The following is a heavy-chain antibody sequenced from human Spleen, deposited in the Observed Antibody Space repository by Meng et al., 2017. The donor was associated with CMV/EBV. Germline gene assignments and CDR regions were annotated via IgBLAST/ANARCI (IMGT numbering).Heavy chain of an antibody. CDR3: ARGYHGPGIAVAGANLDW. Sequence: GSLRLSCTVSGASISSGDYYWSWIRQPPGGGLEWIGEINHSGSTNYNPSLKSRVTISVDTSKNQFSLKLRSVTAADTAVYYCARGYHGPGIAVAGANLDWWGQGTLVTVSS. CDR1: GASISSGDYY. CDR2: INHSGST. V-gene: IGHV4-39*07. D-gene: IGHD6-19*01. J-gene: IGHJ4*02.